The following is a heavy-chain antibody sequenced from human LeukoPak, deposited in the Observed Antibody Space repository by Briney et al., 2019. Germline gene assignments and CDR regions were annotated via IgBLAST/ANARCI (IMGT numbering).Heavy chain of an antibody. CDR3: ARESWAGFDY. J-gene: IGHJ4*02. V-gene: IGHV3-74*01. D-gene: IGHD3/OR15-3a*01. CDR1: GFIFSNYR. CDR2: INNDGSSR. Sequence: GGPLRLSCAVSGFIFSNYRMQWVRQAPGKGLVWVSHINNDGSSRNYAESVKGRFTISRDNAKNTLYLQMNSLRAEDTAVYYCARESWAGFDYWGQGTLVTVSS.